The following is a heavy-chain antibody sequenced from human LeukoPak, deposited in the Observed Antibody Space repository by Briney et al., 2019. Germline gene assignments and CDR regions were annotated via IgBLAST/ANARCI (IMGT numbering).Heavy chain of an antibody. V-gene: IGHV3-23*01. J-gene: IGHJ4*02. Sequence: GGSLRLSCAASGFTFSSSAMSWVRQAPGKGLEWVSAISNNGGYTYYADSVQGRFTISRDNSKSTLCLQMNRLRSEDTAVYYCARVVESHYYDYVWGSYRSGPFDYWGQGTLVTVSS. CDR1: GFTFSSSA. D-gene: IGHD3-16*02. CDR3: ARVVESHYYDYVWGSYRSGPFDY. CDR2: ISNNGGYT.